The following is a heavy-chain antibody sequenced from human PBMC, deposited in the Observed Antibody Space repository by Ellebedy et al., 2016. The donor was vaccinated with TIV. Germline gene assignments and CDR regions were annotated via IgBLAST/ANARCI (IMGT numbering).Heavy chain of an antibody. J-gene: IGHJ3*01. CDR3: ARGLTGDYGAFDL. Sequence: PGVSLRLSCAASEFTFSSRWMSWVRQAPGKGLEWVANIEQYGSGKYYVDSVKGRFTISRDDANNLLYLQLNTLGAEDTALYYCARGLTGDYGAFDLWGQGTMVTVSS. CDR1: EFTFSSRW. CDR2: IEQYGSGK. D-gene: IGHD4-17*01. V-gene: IGHV3-7*03.